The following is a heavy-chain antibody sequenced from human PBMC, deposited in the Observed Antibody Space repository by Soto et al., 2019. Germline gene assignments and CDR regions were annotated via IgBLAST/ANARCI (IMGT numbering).Heavy chain of an antibody. CDR2: ISSSSSTI. CDR3: ARDVGGRYDFWSGYYRYYYYYYGMDV. V-gene: IGHV3-48*02. CDR1: GFTFSSYS. D-gene: IGHD3-3*01. Sequence: GGSLRLSCAASGFTFSSYSMNWVRQAPGKGLEWVSYISSSSSTIYYADSVKGRFTISRANAKNSLYLQMNSLRDEDTAVYYWARDVGGRYDFWSGYYRYYYYYYGMDVWGQGTTVTVSS. J-gene: IGHJ6*02.